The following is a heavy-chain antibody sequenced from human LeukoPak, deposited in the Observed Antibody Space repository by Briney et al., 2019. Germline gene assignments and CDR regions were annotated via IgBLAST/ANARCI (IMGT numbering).Heavy chain of an antibody. V-gene: IGHV4-34*01. CDR1: SRSFNVYY. J-gene: IGHJ4*02. Sequence: SQTLSLTSAVYSRSFNVYYWNWTRQPPRKGLESIGEVHQSGSTNYNPSLKSRATLSVDTSTSRFSLKLTSMTAAETTVYFCARALRSRRHSSDWYRLDSWGQGTLVTVSS. CDR2: VHQSGST. D-gene: IGHD6-13*01. CDR3: ARALRSRRHSSDWYRLDS.